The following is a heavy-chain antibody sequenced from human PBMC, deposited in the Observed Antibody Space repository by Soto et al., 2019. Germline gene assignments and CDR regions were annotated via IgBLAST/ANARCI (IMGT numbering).Heavy chain of an antibody. V-gene: IGHV1-18*04. Sequence: ASVKVSCKASGYTFTSYGISWVRQAPGQGLEWMGWISAYNGNTNYAQKLQGRVTMTTDTSTSTAYMELRSLRSDDTAVYYCARGRPNYYDSGYRRGKNWFDPWGQGTLVTVSS. CDR3: ARGRPNYYDSGYRRGKNWFDP. D-gene: IGHD3-22*01. CDR1: GYTFTSYG. CDR2: ISAYNGNT. J-gene: IGHJ5*02.